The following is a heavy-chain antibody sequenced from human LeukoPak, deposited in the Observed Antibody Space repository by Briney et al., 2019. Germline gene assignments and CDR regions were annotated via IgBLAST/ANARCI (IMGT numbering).Heavy chain of an antibody. D-gene: IGHD2-2*01. CDR2: YYHSEST. CDR1: GDSISNYY. J-gene: IGHJ6*04. Sequence: PSETLSLTSTVSGDSISNYYGSWIRQPAGKGLEWVGRYYHSESTDYNPSLKSRVTMSVDTSKNQFFLKLSSVTAADTAVYYCARVGPGCSSTSCFLDVWGKGTTVTVSS. V-gene: IGHV4-4*07. CDR3: ARVGPGCSSTSCFLDV.